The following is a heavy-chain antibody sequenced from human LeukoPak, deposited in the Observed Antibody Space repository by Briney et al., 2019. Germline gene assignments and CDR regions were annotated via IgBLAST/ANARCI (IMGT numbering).Heavy chain of an antibody. Sequence: ASVKVSCKASGYTFTSYDINWVRQATGQGLEWMGWMNPNSGNTGYAKKFQGRVTITRNTSISTAYMELSSLRSEDTAVYYCAREAAASLHYYYYMDVWGKGTTVTVSS. J-gene: IGHJ6*03. CDR3: AREAAASLHYYYYMDV. CDR1: GYTFTSYD. V-gene: IGHV1-8*03. CDR2: MNPNSGNT. D-gene: IGHD6-13*01.